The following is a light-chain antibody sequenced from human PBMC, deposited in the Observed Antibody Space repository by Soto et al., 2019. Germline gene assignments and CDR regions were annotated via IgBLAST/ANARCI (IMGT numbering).Light chain of an antibody. CDR2: EVS. J-gene: IGLJ1*01. CDR1: SSDVGGYNY. Sequence: QSALTQPASVSGSPGQSITISCTGTSSDVGGYNYVCWYQQHPGKAPKLMIYEVSNRPSGVSNRFSGSKSGNTASLTISGLQAEDEANYHCSSYTSSSTLEVFGTGTKVTVL. V-gene: IGLV2-14*01. CDR3: SSYTSSSTLEV.